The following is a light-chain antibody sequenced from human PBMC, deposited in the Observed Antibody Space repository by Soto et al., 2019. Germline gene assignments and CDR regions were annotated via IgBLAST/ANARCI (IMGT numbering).Light chain of an antibody. CDR2: EVS. J-gene: IGLJ1*01. CDR3: SSYAGSNNPYV. Sequence: QSALTQPPSASGSPGQSVTISCTGTSSDVGGYNYVSWYQQHPGKAPKLMIYEVSKRPSGVPDRFSGSKSGNTASLTVSGLQAEDVSDYYCSSYAGSNNPYVFGTGTKVT. V-gene: IGLV2-8*01. CDR1: SSDVGGYNY.